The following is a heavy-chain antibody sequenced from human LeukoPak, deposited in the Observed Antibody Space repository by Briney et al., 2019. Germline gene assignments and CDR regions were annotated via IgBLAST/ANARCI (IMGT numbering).Heavy chain of an antibody. CDR2: ISAYNGNT. Sequence: GASVKVSCKASGYIFTGYYMHWVRQAPGQGLEWMGWISAYNGNTNYAQKLQGRVTMTTDTSTSTAYMELRSLRSDDTAVYYCASGLGAAAAFDYWGQGTLVTVSS. CDR3: ASGLGAAAAFDY. CDR1: GYIFTGYY. V-gene: IGHV1-18*04. J-gene: IGHJ4*02. D-gene: IGHD6-13*01.